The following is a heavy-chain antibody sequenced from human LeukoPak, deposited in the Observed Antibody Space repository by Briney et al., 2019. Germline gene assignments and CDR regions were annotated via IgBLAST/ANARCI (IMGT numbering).Heavy chain of an antibody. J-gene: IGHJ4*02. CDR1: GGSISSSSYY. CDR3: ASGYGDYYVFDY. V-gene: IGHV4-39*07. Sequence: PSETLSLTCTVSGGSISSSSYYWGWIREPPGKGLEWIGSIYYSGSTYYNPSLKSRVTISVDTSKNQFSLKLSSVTAADTAVYYCASGYGDYYVFDYWGQGTLVTVSS. CDR2: IYYSGST. D-gene: IGHD4-17*01.